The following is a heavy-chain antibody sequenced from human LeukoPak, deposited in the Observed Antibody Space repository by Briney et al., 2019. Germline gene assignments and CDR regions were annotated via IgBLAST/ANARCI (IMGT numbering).Heavy chain of an antibody. Sequence: GGSLRLSCAASGFTFSTYEINWVRQAPGKGLEWLSHISTSGSSIHYADSVKGRFTISRDNAKNSLYLQMNSLRVEDTAVYYCARDATTELGTVYMDVWGKGTTVTVS. J-gene: IGHJ6*03. CDR1: GFTFSTYE. CDR3: ARDATTELGTVYMDV. D-gene: IGHD4-17*01. CDR2: ISTSGSSI. V-gene: IGHV3-48*03.